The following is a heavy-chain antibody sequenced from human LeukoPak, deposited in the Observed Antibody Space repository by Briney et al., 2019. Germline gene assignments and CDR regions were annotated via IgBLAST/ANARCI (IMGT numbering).Heavy chain of an antibody. V-gene: IGHV4-39*07. CDR3: ARDISLLFGYHRRGYFDY. J-gene: IGHJ4*02. CDR1: GGSISSSSYY. CDR2: IYYSGST. Sequence: SETLSLTCTVSGGSISSSSYYWGWVRQPPGEGLEWIGSIYYSGSTYYHPSLKSRVTISIDTSKNQFSLKLSSATAADTAVYYCARDISLLFGYHRRGYFDYWGQGTLVTVSS. D-gene: IGHD3-22*01.